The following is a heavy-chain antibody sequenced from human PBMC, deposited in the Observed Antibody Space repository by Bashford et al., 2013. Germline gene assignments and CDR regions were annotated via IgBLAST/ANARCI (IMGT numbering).Heavy chain of an antibody. CDR2: IYPGDSDT. J-gene: IGHJ6*02. V-gene: IGHV5-51*01. CDR1: GYSFTSSW. D-gene: IGHD3-10*01. CDR3: ARQAVRGISYYYGMDV. Sequence: GESLKISCKASGYSFTSSWIAWVRQMPGKGLEWMGIIYPGDSDTRYSPSFQGQVTISADKSTSTAYLQWSSLKASDTAMYYCARQAVRGISYYYGMDVWGQGATVTVSS.